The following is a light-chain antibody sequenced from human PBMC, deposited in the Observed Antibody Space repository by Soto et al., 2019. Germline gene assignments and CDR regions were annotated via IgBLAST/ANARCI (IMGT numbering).Light chain of an antibody. CDR3: CSHAGSSTVV. V-gene: IGLV2-23*01. CDR2: EGS. J-gene: IGLJ2*01. Sequence: QSALTQPASVSGSPGQSITISCTGTSSDVGSYNLVSWYQQHPGKAPKLMIYEGSKRPSGVSNRFSGSKSGNTASLTISGLQAEDEADYYCCSHAGSSTVVFGGGTQQTVL. CDR1: SSDVGSYNL.